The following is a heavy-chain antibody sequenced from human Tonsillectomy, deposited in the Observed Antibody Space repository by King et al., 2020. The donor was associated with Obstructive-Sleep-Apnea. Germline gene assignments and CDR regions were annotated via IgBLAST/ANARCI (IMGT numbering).Heavy chain of an antibody. CDR1: GFTFSSYA. V-gene: IGHV3-23*04. CDR2: ISGSGGST. CDR3: AKDSTPTYYYFWSGYYHDAFDI. J-gene: IGHJ3*02. D-gene: IGHD3-3*01. Sequence: VQLVESGGGLVQPGGSLRLSCAASGFTFSSYAMSWVRQAPGKGLEWVSAISGSGGSTYYADSVKGRFTISRDNSKNKLYLQMNSLRAEDTAVYYCAKDSTPTYYYFWSGYYHDAFDIWGQGTMVTVSS.